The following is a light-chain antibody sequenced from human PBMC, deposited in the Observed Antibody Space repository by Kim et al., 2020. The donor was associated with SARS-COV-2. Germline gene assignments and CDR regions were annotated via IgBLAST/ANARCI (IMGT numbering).Light chain of an antibody. J-gene: IGKJ4*01. CDR1: QGISSY. CDR3: QQLNSYPRGLT. CDR2: AAS. Sequence: VGDRVTITCRASQGISSYLAWYQQKPGKAPKLLIYAASTLQSGVPSRFSGSGSGTEFTLTISSLQPEDFATFYCQQLNSYPRGLTFGGGTKVDIK. V-gene: IGKV1-9*01.